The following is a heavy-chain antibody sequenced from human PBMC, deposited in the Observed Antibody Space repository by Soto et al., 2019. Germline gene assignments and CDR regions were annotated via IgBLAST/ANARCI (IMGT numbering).Heavy chain of an antibody. V-gene: IGHV6-1*01. CDR2: TYYRSKWYN. CDR3: ARAFIPSVGYCSSTSCLGWDYYYGMDV. CDR1: GDSVSSNSAA. D-gene: IGHD2-2*01. J-gene: IGHJ6*02. Sequence: LSQTLSLTCAISGDSVSSNSAAWNWIRQSPSRGLEWLGRTYYRSKWYNDYAVSVKSRITINPDTSKNQFSLQLSSVTPEDTAVYYCARAFIPSVGYCSSTSCLGWDYYYGMDVWGQGTTVTAP.